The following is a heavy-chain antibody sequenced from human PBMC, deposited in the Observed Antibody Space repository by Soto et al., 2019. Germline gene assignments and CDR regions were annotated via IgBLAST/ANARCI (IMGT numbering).Heavy chain of an antibody. V-gene: IGHV4-39*01. Sequence: TSETLSLTCTVSGGSISSSSYYWGWIRQPPGKGLEWIGSIYYSGSTYYNPSLKSRVTISVDTSKNQFSLKLSSVTAADTAVYYCASSADCSSTSCYYGLGWFDPWGQGTLVTVSS. CDR3: ASSADCSSTSCYYGLGWFDP. J-gene: IGHJ5*02. CDR2: IYYSGST. D-gene: IGHD2-2*01. CDR1: GGSISSSSYY.